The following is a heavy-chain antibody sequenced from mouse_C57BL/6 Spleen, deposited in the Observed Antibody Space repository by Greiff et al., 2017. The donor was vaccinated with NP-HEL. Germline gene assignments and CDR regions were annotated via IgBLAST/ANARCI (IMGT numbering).Heavy chain of an antibody. V-gene: IGHV3-6*01. Sequence: EVKLMESGPSLVKPSQSLSLTCSVTGYSITSGYYWNWIRQFPGNKLEWMGYISYDGSNNYNPSLKNRISITRDTSKNQFFLKLNSVTTEDTATYYCARRGYYGSRRDYFDYWGQGTTLTVSS. CDR3: ARRGYYGSRRDYFDY. CDR2: ISYDGSN. CDR1: GYSITSGYY. J-gene: IGHJ2*01. D-gene: IGHD1-1*01.